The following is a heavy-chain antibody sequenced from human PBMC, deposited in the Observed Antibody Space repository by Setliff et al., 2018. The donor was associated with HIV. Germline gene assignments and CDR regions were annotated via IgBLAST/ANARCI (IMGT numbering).Heavy chain of an antibody. D-gene: IGHD6-19*01. V-gene: IGHV3-48*01. J-gene: IGHJ3*02. CDR1: GFSFSSYG. Sequence: AGGSLRLSCAASGFSFSSYGMNWVRQAPGKGLEWVSYISSTSSNIYYVDSVEGRFTISRDNAGNSLYLQMNSLRAEDTAVYYCARYALAVPGYHNAFDIWGQGTMVTVSS. CDR3: ARYALAVPGYHNAFDI. CDR2: ISSTSSNI.